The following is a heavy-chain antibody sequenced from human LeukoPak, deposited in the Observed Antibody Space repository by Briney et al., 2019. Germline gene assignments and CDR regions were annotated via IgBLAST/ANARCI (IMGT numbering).Heavy chain of an antibody. Sequence: ASVKVPCKASGGTFSSYAISWVRQAPGQGLEWMGGIIPIFGTANYAQKFQGRGTITADKSTSTAYMELSSLRSEDTAVYYCARGERLLWFGEFESRQYFQHWGQGTLVTVSS. D-gene: IGHD3-10*01. CDR2: IIPIFGTA. CDR1: GGTFSSYA. V-gene: IGHV1-69*06. J-gene: IGHJ1*01. CDR3: ARGERLLWFGEFESRQYFQH.